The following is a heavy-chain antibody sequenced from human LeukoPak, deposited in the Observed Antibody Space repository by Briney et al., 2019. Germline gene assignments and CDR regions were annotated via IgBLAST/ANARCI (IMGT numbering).Heavy chain of an antibody. CDR3: AKGAAAANYYYFMDV. CDR1: GFTFDDYA. Sequence: GGSLRLSCAASGFTFDDYAMHWVRQAPGKGLEWVSGISWNSGTIVHADSVKGRFTISRDNAKNSLYLQMNSLRAEDMALYYCAKGAAAANYYYFMDVWGEGTAVTVSS. J-gene: IGHJ6*03. V-gene: IGHV3-9*03. CDR2: ISWNSGTI. D-gene: IGHD2-2*01.